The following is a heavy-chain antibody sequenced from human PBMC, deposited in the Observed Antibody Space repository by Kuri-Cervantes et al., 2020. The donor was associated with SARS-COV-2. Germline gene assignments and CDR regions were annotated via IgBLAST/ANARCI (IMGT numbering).Heavy chain of an antibody. CDR3: AREIGTYYKYTMDV. Sequence: ASVKVSCKASGYTFTSYGINWVRQAPGQGLEWMGWFSPNTGVTKYAQKFQGRVTMTIDTSTTTAYMEVRSLRSDDAAVYFCAREIGTYYKYTMDVWGQGTTVTVSS. J-gene: IGHJ6*02. V-gene: IGHV1-18*01. D-gene: IGHD3-10*01. CDR2: FSPNTGVT. CDR1: GYTFTSYG.